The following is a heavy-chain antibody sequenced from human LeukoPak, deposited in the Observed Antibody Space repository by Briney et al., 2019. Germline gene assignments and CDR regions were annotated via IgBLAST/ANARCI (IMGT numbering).Heavy chain of an antibody. CDR3: ARGLGTSFDY. J-gene: IGHJ4*02. CDR2: ISYDGSIK. Sequence: GGSLRLSCAASGFTFSSYLMHWVRQAPGKGLECVALISYDGSIKYYADSVKGRFTISRDNSRNTLYLQMNSLRDEDTAVYYCARGLGTSFDYWGQGTLVTASS. CDR1: GFTFSSYL. V-gene: IGHV3-30-3*01. D-gene: IGHD2-2*01.